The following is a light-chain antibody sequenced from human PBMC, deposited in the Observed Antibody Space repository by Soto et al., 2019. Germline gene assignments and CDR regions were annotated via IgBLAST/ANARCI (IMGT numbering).Light chain of an antibody. V-gene: IGKV1-5*03. CDR2: KAS. Sequence: DIQMTQSPSTLSASVGDRVTITCRVSESISGWLAWYQQKPGKAPKLVIFKASTLESGVPSRFSGSGSGTEFTLSISSLQPDDFATYYCQQYNSYPRTFGQGTKVEIK. CDR3: QQYNSYPRT. J-gene: IGKJ1*01. CDR1: ESISGW.